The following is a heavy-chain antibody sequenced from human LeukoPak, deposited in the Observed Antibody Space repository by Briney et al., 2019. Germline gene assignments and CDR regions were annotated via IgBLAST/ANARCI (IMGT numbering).Heavy chain of an antibody. Sequence: GGSLRLSCAASGFTFNTYGMSWVRQAPGKGLEWVSGISGSGGATYYADSVKGRFTISRDNSKNTLYLQMNSLRVEDAAAYYCAKPVVPAARLFDFWGQGTLVTVSS. J-gene: IGHJ4*02. CDR2: ISGSGGAT. CDR3: AKPVVPAARLFDF. V-gene: IGHV3-23*01. CDR1: GFTFNTYG. D-gene: IGHD2-2*01.